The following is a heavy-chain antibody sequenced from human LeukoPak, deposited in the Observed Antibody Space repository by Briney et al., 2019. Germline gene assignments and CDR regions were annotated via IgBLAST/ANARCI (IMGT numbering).Heavy chain of an antibody. V-gene: IGHV4-4*07. CDR2: IYSSGST. Sequence: SETLSLTCTVSGGSITSYYWSWIRQPAGKGLEWIGRIYSSGSTNYNPPLKSRVSMSVDTSKNQFSLNLTSVTAAGTALCYCARGGKATVVTMRGQGILVTVSS. CDR3: ARGGKATVVTM. J-gene: IGHJ4*02. D-gene: IGHD4-23*01. CDR1: GGSITSYY.